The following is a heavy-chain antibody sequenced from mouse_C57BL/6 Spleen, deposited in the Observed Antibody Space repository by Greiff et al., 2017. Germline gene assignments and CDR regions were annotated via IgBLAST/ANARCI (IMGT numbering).Heavy chain of an antibody. CDR2: INYDGSST. Sequence: EVMLVESEGGLVQPGSSMKLSCTASGFTFSDYYMAWVRQVPEKGLEWVANINYDGSSTYYLDSLKSRFIISRDNAKNILYLQMSSLKSEDTATYYCARDYDYHWYFDVWGTGTTVTVSS. D-gene: IGHD2-4*01. V-gene: IGHV5-16*01. CDR1: GFTFSDYY. J-gene: IGHJ1*03. CDR3: ARDYDYHWYFDV.